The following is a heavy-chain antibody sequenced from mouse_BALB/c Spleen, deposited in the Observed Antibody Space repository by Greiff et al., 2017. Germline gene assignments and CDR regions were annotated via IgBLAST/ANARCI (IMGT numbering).Heavy chain of an antibody. Sequence: VQRVESGPGLVQPSQSLSITCTVSGFSLTSYVVHWVRQSPGKGLEWLGVIWSGGSTDYNAAFISRLSISKDNSKSQVFFKMNSLQANDTAIYYCARNYPLSYGYVYYAMDYWGQGTSVTVSS. J-gene: IGHJ4*01. CDR2: IWSGGST. CDR1: GFSLTSYV. V-gene: IGHV2-2*02. CDR3: ARNYPLSYGYVYYAMDY. D-gene: IGHD1-2*01.